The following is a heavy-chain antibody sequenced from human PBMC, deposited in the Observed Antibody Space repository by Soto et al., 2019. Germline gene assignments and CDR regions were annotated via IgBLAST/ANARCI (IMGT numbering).Heavy chain of an antibody. J-gene: IGHJ6*02. V-gene: IGHV4-39*01. CDR3: VRQGVGALHGLVDV. D-gene: IGHD3-10*01. CDR1: GGSIIRSSYY. CDR2: IYYSGST. Sequence: SEALSLTCTVSGGSIIRSSYYWGLIRQAPGKGLEWIGSIYYSGSTYYNPSLKSRVTISVDTSKNQFSLKLSSVTATDTAVYYCVRQGVGALHGLVDVWGQGTTVTVSS.